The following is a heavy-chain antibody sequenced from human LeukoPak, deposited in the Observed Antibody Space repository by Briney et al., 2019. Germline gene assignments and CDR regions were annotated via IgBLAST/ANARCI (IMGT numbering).Heavy chain of an antibody. D-gene: IGHD6-19*01. Sequence: SETLSLTCAVYGGSFSGYYWSWIRQHPGKGLEWIGYIYYSGSTYYNPSLKSRVTISVDTSKNQFSLKLSSVTAADTAVYYCASSMQSDAFDIWGQGTMVTVSS. CDR3: ASSMQSDAFDI. CDR2: IYYSGST. CDR1: GGSFSGYY. J-gene: IGHJ3*02. V-gene: IGHV4-31*11.